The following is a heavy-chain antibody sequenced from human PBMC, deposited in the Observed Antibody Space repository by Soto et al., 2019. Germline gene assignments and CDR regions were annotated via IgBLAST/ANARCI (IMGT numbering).Heavy chain of an antibody. CDR2: ISAYNGNT. V-gene: IGHV1-18*01. CDR1: GYTFTNYG. J-gene: IGHJ2*01. Sequence: QVQLVQSGSEVKKPGASVKVSCKASGYTFTNYGMSWVRQAPGQGLEWMGWISAYNGNTNHAQNFQGRVTMTTDTSTNTASRELRRLRFDDTAVYYCAGCDWIVGSCSSCCHFYLWGRGALFTVPS. D-gene: IGHD2-15*01. CDR3: AGCDWIVGSCSSCCHFYL.